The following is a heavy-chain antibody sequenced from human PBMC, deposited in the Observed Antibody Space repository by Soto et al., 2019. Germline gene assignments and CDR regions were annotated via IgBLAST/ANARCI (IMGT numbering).Heavy chain of an antibody. D-gene: IGHD3-22*01. Sequence: QVQLQESGPGLVKPSQTLSLTCTVSGGSISSGDYYWSWIRQPPGKGLEWIGYIYYSGSTYYNPSLKSRVTISVDTSKNQFSLKLSSVTAADTAVYYYARDARDSSGYYYAQYAFDIWGQGTMVTVSS. J-gene: IGHJ3*02. V-gene: IGHV4-30-4*01. CDR3: ARDARDSSGYYYAQYAFDI. CDR2: IYYSGST. CDR1: GGSISSGDYY.